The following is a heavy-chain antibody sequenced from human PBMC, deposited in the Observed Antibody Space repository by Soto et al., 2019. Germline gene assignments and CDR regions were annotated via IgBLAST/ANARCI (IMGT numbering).Heavy chain of an antibody. Sequence: QVQLQESGPGLVKPSETLSLTCIVSGGSISSYYWSWIRQPPGKGLEWIGYIYYSGSTNYNPSLRSRVTLSVDTSKNQFSLKLSSVTAADTAVYYCARLLTQGYCSGGSCHNWFDPWGQGTLVTVSS. CDR3: ARLLTQGYCSGGSCHNWFDP. V-gene: IGHV4-59*01. D-gene: IGHD2-15*01. CDR1: GGSISSYY. J-gene: IGHJ5*02. CDR2: IYYSGST.